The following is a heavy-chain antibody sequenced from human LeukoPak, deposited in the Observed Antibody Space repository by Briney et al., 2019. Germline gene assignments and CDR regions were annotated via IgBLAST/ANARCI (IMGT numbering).Heavy chain of an antibody. J-gene: IGHJ3*02. CDR3: ARDQGSSWYYDFDAFDI. V-gene: IGHV3-30*04. D-gene: IGHD6-13*01. CDR1: GFTFSSYA. CDR2: ISYDGSNK. Sequence: GGSLRLSCAASGFTFSSYAMHWVRQAPGKGLEWVAVISYDGSNKYYADSVKGRFTISRDNSKSTLYLQMNSLRAEDTAVYYCARDQGSSWYYDFDAFDIWGQGTMVTVSS.